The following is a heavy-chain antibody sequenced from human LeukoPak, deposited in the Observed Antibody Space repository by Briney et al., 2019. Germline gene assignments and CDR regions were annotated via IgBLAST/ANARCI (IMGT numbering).Heavy chain of an antibody. CDR3: ARDQGTTMTSYGFDM. D-gene: IGHD4-17*01. CDR1: GFTFSSYA. CDR2: IKRDGSEK. Sequence: PGRSLRLSCTASGFTFSSYAMHWVRQAPGKGLEWVAHIKRDGSEKYYIDSVKGRFTISRDNAKKSLYLQMDSLRAEDTAVYYCARDQGTTMTSYGFDMWGRGTMVTVSS. J-gene: IGHJ3*02. V-gene: IGHV3-7*01.